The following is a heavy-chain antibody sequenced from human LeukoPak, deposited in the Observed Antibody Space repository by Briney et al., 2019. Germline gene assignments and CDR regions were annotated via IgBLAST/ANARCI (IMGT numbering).Heavy chain of an antibody. V-gene: IGHV4-4*07. Sequence: SETLSLICTVSGGSISSYYWSWIRQPAGKGLEWIGRVYNSGSTNYNPSLKSRVTMSIDTSKNQFSLRLSSVTAADTAVYYCARDPRPDGFDIWGQGTMGTVSS. CDR2: VYNSGST. CDR1: GGSISSYY. J-gene: IGHJ3*02. CDR3: ARDPRPDGFDI.